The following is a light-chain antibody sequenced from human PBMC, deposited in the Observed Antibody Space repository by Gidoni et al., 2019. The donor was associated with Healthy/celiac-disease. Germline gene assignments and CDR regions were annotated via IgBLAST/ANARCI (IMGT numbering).Light chain of an antibody. J-gene: IGKJ1*01. CDR2: AAS. V-gene: IGKV1-27*01. CDR3: QKYNSAPWT. Sequence: IQMTQSPSSLSASVGDRVTITCRSSQGISNYLACYQQKPGKVPKRLFYAASTLQSGVPSRFSGSGSGTDFTLTISSLQHEDVATYYCQKYNSAPWTFGQGTKVEIK. CDR1: QGISNY.